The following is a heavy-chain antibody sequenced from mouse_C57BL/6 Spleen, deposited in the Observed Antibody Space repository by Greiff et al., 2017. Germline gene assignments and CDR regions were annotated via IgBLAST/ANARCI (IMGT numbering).Heavy chain of an antibody. V-gene: IGHV5-17*01. CDR3: ARRDDYDRVWFAY. J-gene: IGHJ3*01. CDR2: ISSGSSTI. Sequence: EVQLVESGGGLVKPGGSLKLSCAASGFTFSDYGMHWVRQAPEKGLEWVAYISSGSSTIYYADTVKGRFTISRDNAKNTLFLQMTSLRSEDTAMYYCARRDDYDRVWFAYWGQGTLVTVSA. D-gene: IGHD2-4*01. CDR1: GFTFSDYG.